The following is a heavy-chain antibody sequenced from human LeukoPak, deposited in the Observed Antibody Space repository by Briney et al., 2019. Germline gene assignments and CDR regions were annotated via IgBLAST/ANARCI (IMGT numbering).Heavy chain of an antibody. Sequence: GGSLRLSCAASGFTVSSNYMSWVRQAPGKGLEWVSVMYSGGSTFYADSVKGRFTISRDNSKNTLYLQMNSLRAEDTAIYYCAKDQYTGSYYRYYYYFMDVWGKGTAVTVSS. CDR2: MYSGGST. J-gene: IGHJ6*03. CDR1: GFTVSSNY. CDR3: AKDQYTGSYYRYYYYFMDV. V-gene: IGHV3-53*01. D-gene: IGHD1-26*01.